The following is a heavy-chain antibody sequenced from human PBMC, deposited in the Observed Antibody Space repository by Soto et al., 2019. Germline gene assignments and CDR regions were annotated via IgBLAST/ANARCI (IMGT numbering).Heavy chain of an antibody. D-gene: IGHD3-22*01. CDR1: GFSLSTSGVG. CDR3: AHRRSPYYYDSTFDP. J-gene: IGHJ5*02. CDR2: IYWDDDK. V-gene: IGHV2-5*02. Sequence: QITLKESGPTLVKPTQTLTLTCTFSGFSLSTSGVGVGWIRQPPGKALEWLALIYWDDDKRYSPSLKSRLTITKDTSKTQVVLTMTNMDPVDTATYYCAHRRSPYYYDSTFDPWGQGTLVTVSS.